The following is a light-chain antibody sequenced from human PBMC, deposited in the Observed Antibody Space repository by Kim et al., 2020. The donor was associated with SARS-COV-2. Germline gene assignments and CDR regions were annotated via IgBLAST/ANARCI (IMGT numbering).Light chain of an antibody. CDR2: QAS. V-gene: IGKV1-5*03. CDR1: QSVHIW. CDR3: QQYHTHST. Sequence: FASVGDTVTITWRASQSVHIWLAWYQQIPGKAPKLLIHQASNLQSGVPSRFSGRGSGSEFTLTINSLQSGDFATYYCQQYHTHSTFGQGTKVDIK. J-gene: IGKJ1*01.